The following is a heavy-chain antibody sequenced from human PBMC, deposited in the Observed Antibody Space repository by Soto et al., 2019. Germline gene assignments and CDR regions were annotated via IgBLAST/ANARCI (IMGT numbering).Heavy chain of an antibody. CDR3: AKQSGSGSCYSVGSGGHFDY. D-gene: IGHD3-10*01. V-gene: IGHV3-30-3*02. Sequence: GVSLRLSFAASGFTFSRYAMHWIRQAPGKGMEWVALISYDGGNKYYADSVKGRFTISRDNSKNTLYLQMTSLRAEDTDVYYSAKQSGSGSCYSVGSGGHFDYWGKGTLVTVSS. CDR2: ISYDGGNK. CDR1: GFTFSRYA. J-gene: IGHJ4*02.